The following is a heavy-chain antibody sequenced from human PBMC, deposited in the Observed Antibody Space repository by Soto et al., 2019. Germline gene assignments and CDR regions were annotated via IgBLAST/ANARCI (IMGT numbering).Heavy chain of an antibody. CDR2: FSGSSGNT. CDR1: GFSISTYG. J-gene: IGHJ4*02. V-gene: IGHV3-23*01. D-gene: IGHD1-1*01. Sequence: EVQLLESGGGLAQPGGSLGLSCAASGFSISTYGVTWVRQAPGKGLEWVSGFSGSSGNTYYADSVKGRFTISRDNSKNTVYLQMNSLRAEDTAVYYCARWNGYGDSWGQGTLVTVSS. CDR3: ARWNGYGDS.